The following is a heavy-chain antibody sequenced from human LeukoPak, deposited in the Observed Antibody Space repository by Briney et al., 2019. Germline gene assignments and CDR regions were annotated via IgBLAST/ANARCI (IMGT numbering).Heavy chain of an antibody. Sequence: ASVKVSCKASGYTFTDYYMHWVRRAPGQGLEWMGWINPKNGGTNYAQKFYGRVTMTRDTSISTAYMDLSRLTSDDTAVYYCARAYCSAGTCYSFDFWGQGTMVTVSA. V-gene: IGHV1-2*02. D-gene: IGHD2-15*01. J-gene: IGHJ3*01. CDR3: ARAYCSAGTCYSFDF. CDR2: INPKNGGT. CDR1: GYTFTDYY.